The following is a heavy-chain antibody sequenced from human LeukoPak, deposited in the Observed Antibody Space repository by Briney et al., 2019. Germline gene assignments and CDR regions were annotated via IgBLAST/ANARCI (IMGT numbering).Heavy chain of an antibody. CDR1: GYTFTGYY. J-gene: IGHJ6*03. Sequence: ASVKVSCKASGYTFTGYYMHWVRQAPGQGLEWMGWINPNSGGTNYAQKFQGRVTMTRDTSISTAYMELSRLRSDDTAVYYCARDLGYARGPSYMDVWGKGTTVAVSS. V-gene: IGHV1-2*02. CDR3: ARDLGYARGPSYMDV. CDR2: INPNSGGT. D-gene: IGHD7-27*01.